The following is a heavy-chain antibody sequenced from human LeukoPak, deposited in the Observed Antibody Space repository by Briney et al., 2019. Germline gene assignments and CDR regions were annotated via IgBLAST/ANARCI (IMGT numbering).Heavy chain of an antibody. J-gene: IGHJ4*02. CDR2: LGVSVSGSGGST. CDR3: TTFLKGGTSSPPFDS. D-gene: IGHD3-3*02. V-gene: IGHV3-23*01. Sequence: GGSLRLSCAASGFTFSRYAMSWVRQAPGKGLEWVSALGVSVSGSGGSTYYADSVKGRFTISRDNSKTTLFLQMNSLRVEDTAVYYCTTFLKGGTSSPPFDSWGQGTLVTVSS. CDR1: GFTFSRYA.